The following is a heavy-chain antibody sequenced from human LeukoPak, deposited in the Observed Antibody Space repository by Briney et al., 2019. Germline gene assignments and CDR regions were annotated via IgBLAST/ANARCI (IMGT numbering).Heavy chain of an antibody. D-gene: IGHD1-26*01. CDR1: GFTFSSYA. J-gene: IGHJ4*02. CDR3: AESGSGGSYRYYFDY. V-gene: IGHV3-23*01. CDR2: ISGSGGST. Sequence: GGSLRLSCAASGFTFSSYAMSWVRQAPGKGLEWVSAISGSGGSTYYADSVKGRFTISRDNSKNTLYLQMNSLRAEDTAVYYCAESGSGGSYRYYFDYWGQGTLVTVYS.